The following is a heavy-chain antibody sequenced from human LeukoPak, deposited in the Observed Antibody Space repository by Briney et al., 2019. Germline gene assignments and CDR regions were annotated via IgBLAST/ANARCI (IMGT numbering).Heavy chain of an antibody. CDR1: GGSFSGYY. V-gene: IGHV4-34*01. CDR3: ARAYYDFWSGYQFDY. D-gene: IGHD3-3*01. CDR2: INHSGST. Sequence: PSDTLSLTCAVYGGSFSGYYWSWIRQPPGKGLEWIGEINHSGSTNYNPSLKSRVTISVDTSKNQFSLKLGSVTAADTAVYYCARAYYDFWSGYQFDYWGQGTLVTVSS. J-gene: IGHJ4*02.